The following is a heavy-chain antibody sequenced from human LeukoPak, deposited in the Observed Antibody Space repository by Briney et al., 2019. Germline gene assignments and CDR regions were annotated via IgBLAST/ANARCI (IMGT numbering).Heavy chain of an antibody. Sequence: GGSLRLFCAAWGFTFSNAWMRGVSHARGRGLEGGGRFKSKTDGGTTDYAAPVKARLTISRDDSKHTLYLQMNSLKTEDTAVYYCTTDGAYSGYDPAGYFDYWGQGTLVTVSS. V-gene: IGHV3-15*01. D-gene: IGHD5-12*01. CDR3: TTDGAYSGYDPAGYFDY. CDR2: FKSKTDGGTT. CDR1: GFTFSNAW. J-gene: IGHJ4*02.